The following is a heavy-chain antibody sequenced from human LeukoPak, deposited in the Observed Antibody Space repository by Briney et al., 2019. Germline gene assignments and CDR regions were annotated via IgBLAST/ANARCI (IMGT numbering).Heavy chain of an antibody. D-gene: IGHD3-22*01. CDR2: IYYSGST. CDR3: ARFHSYYHDRSATNAFDI. CDR1: GGSISSSSYY. V-gene: IGHV4-39*07. Sequence: SETLSLTCTVSGGSISSSSYYWGWIRQPPGKGLEWIGSIYYSGSTYYNPSLKSRVTISVDTSKIQFSLKLSSLTAADTAVYYCARFHSYYHDRSATNAFDIWGQGTMVTVSS. J-gene: IGHJ3*02.